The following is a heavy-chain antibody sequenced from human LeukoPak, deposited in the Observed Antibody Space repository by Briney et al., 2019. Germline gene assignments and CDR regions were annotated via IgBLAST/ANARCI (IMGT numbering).Heavy chain of an antibody. CDR2: IYTSGST. Sequence: SETLSLTCTVSGGSISSYYWSWIRQPAGKGLEWIGRIYTSGSTSYNPSLKSRVTMSVDTSKNQFSLKLSSVTAADTAVYYCARDAEGYDSSGYLTYYFDYWGQGTLVTVSS. J-gene: IGHJ4*02. CDR1: GGSISSYY. V-gene: IGHV4-4*07. CDR3: ARDAEGYDSSGYLTYYFDY. D-gene: IGHD3-22*01.